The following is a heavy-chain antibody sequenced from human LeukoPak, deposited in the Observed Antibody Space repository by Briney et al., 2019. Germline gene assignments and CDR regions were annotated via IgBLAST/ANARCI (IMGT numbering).Heavy chain of an antibody. J-gene: IGHJ4*02. Sequence: PGGSLRLSCAASGFTFSSYGMHWVRQAPGKGLEWVAVISYDGSNKYYADSVKGRFTISRDNSKNTLYLQMNSLRAEDTAVYYCAKDMEGPYCSGGSCYSYYWGQGTLVTVSS. D-gene: IGHD2-15*01. V-gene: IGHV3-30*18. CDR1: GFTFSSYG. CDR3: AKDMEGPYCSGGSCYSYY. CDR2: ISYDGSNK.